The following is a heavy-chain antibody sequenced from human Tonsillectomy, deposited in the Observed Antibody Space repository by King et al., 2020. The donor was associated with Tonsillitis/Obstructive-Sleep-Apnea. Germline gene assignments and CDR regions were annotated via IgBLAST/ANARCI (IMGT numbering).Heavy chain of an antibody. J-gene: IGHJ3*02. CDR1: GGSISSSSSY. Sequence: QLQESGPGLVKPSETLSLTCTVSGGSISSSSSYWGWIRQPPGKGLEWIGSFYSSGSTYYNPSLKSRVTISVDTSKNQFSLKLSSVTAAVTAVYYCARQSRRGAFVSWRQGTMVTVSS. CDR2: FYSSGST. V-gene: IGHV4-39*01. CDR3: ARQSRRGAFVS.